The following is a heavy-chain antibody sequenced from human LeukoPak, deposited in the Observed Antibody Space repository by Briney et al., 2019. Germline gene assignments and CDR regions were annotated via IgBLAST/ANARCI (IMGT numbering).Heavy chain of an antibody. D-gene: IGHD6-19*01. CDR3: AKGASVWFYFFDY. CDR1: GFTFSSYA. CDR2: IRGSGGSI. V-gene: IGHV3-23*01. J-gene: IGHJ4*02. Sequence: GGSLRLSCAASGFTFSSYAMCWVRQAPGKGLEWVSAIRGSGGSIYYADSVKGRFTISRDNSKDTLYLQMNSLRVEDTAVYYCAKGASVWFYFFDYWGQGTLVTVSS.